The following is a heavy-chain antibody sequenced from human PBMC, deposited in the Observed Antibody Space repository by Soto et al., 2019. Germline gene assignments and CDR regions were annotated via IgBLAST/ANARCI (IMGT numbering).Heavy chain of an antibody. CDR2: ISEGGSYT. CDR1: GFTFSTYA. J-gene: IGHJ3*01. V-gene: IGHV3-23*01. CDR3: AKETSPNTYYTFDF. Sequence: GGSLRLSCTASGFTFSTYAMSWVRQAPGEGLEWVSAISEGGSYTIYADSVKGRFTISRDNSKNTVFLEMTSLRAEDTAIYYCAKETSPNTYYTFDFWGQGTMVTVSS. D-gene: IGHD1-26*01.